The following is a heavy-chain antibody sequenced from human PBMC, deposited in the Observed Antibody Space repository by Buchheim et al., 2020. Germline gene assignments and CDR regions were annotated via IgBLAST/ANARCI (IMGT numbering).Heavy chain of an antibody. Sequence: QVQLQESGPGLVKPSETLSLTCTVSGGSISSYYWSWIRQPPGKGLEWIGYIYYSGSTNYNPSLKIRVTISVATSKNQFSLKLSSVTAADTAVYYCARVNSSGYYYYYYYGMDVWGQGTT. D-gene: IGHD6-19*01. CDR3: ARVNSSGYYYYYYYGMDV. V-gene: IGHV4-59*01. J-gene: IGHJ6*01. CDR2: IYYSGST. CDR1: GGSISSYY.